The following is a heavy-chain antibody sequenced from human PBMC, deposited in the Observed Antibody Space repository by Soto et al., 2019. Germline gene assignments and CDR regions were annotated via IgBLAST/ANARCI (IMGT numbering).Heavy chain of an antibody. CDR2: INHSGSD. CDR1: GGYFIDYS. V-gene: IGHV4-34*01. CDR3: ARVSDY. J-gene: IGHJ4*02. Sequence: QVLLQQWGAGRLKPSETLSLTCAVYGGYFIDYSWGWIRQSPGTGLEWIGEINHSGSDNYNPSLKSRVTISVDTSKNQFSLKLYSMTAADAAVYYCARVSDYWSQGTLGTVSS.